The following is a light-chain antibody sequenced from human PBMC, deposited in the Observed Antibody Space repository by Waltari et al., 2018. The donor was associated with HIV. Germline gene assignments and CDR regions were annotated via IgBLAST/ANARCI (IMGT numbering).Light chain of an antibody. Sequence: DIQMTQSPSSLSASLWDRVIITCRASETISTYLNWYQQRPGRAPNLLIYAAYTLQSGVPSRFSGSGSGTDFTLTINSLQPEDFAIYFCQQAYKGLTFGPGTKVDV. CDR1: ETISTY. CDR2: AAY. J-gene: IGKJ3*01. V-gene: IGKV1-39*01. CDR3: QQAYKGLT.